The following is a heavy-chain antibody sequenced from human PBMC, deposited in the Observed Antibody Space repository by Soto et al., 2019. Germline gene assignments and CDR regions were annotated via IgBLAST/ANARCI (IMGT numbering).Heavy chain of an antibody. Sequence: GGSLRLSCDAAGFTFSIFGMHWVRQAPGKGLEWVAGLSYDGTYKYYADSVKGRFTISRDNSEKMLFLKMNSLRPDDTAVYYCAHDQAPYGSGFFYGLHVWGPGTSVTVSS. J-gene: IGHJ6*02. CDR1: GFTFSIFG. CDR3: AHDQAPYGSGFFYGLHV. D-gene: IGHD3-10*01. V-gene: IGHV3-30*03. CDR2: LSYDGTYK.